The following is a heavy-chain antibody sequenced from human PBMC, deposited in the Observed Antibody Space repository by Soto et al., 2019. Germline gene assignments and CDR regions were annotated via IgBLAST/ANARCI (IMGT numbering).Heavy chain of an antibody. Sequence: EVQLVESGGGLVKPGGSLRLSCAASGFTFSSYSMNWVRQAPGKGLEWVSSISSSSSYIYYADSVKGRFTISRDNAKNSLYLQMNSLRAEDTAVYYCARDPSRGSSGYENYMDVWGKGTTVTVSS. J-gene: IGHJ6*03. D-gene: IGHD5-12*01. V-gene: IGHV3-21*01. CDR1: GFTFSSYS. CDR3: ARDPSRGSSGYENYMDV. CDR2: ISSSSSYI.